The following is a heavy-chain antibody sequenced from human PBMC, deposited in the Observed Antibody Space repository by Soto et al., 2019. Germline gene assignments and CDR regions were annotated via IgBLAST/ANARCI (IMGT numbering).Heavy chain of an antibody. CDR3: AKDRMVTSNHYGVEV. J-gene: IGHJ6*02. CDR1: GFSFSSYG. D-gene: IGHD2-21*02. Sequence: QVQLVESGGGVVQPGRSLRLSCVASGFSFSSYGMHWVRQAPGKGLEWVSLISYDEINKYYADSARGRFTISRDNSKNTLYLEMSSLRPEDTAVYYCAKDRMVTSNHYGVEVLGQGTTVTVSS. CDR2: ISYDEINK. V-gene: IGHV3-30*18.